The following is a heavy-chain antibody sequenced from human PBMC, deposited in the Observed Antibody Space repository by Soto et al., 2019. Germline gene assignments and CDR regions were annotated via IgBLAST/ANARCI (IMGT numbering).Heavy chain of an antibody. CDR2: INSDGSST. Sequence: EAQLVESGGGLVQPGGSLRLSCAASGFTFSSYWRHWVRQAPGKGLVWVSRINSDGSSTSYADSVKGRFTISRDNAKNTLYLQMNSLRAEDTAVYYCARGGSLNWYFDLWGRGTLVTVSS. D-gene: IGHD1-26*01. CDR3: ARGGSLNWYFDL. J-gene: IGHJ2*01. V-gene: IGHV3-74*01. CDR1: GFTFSSYW.